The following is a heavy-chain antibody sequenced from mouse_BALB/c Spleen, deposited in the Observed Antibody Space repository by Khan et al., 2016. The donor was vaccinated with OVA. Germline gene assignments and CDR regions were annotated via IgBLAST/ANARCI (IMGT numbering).Heavy chain of an antibody. V-gene: IGHV5-6*01. CDR1: GFTFSSYS. CDR2: LSSDGDYT. Sequence: EVKVVESGGDLVKPGGSLKLSCAASGFTFSSYSMSWVRQTPDKRLEWVATLSSDGDYTYYPDSVKGRFTISRDTAKNTLYLQMSSLKSEDTAMYYCASHLTGAFAYWGQGTLVTVSA. CDR3: ASHLTGAFAY. D-gene: IGHD4-1*01. J-gene: IGHJ3*01.